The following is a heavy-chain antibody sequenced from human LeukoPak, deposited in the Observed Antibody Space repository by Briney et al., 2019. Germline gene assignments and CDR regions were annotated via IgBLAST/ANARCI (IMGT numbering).Heavy chain of an antibody. V-gene: IGHV3-48*01. CDR2: VSSSSSTI. CDR3: ARVGITADV. J-gene: IGHJ6*04. CDR1: GFTFSSYS. D-gene: IGHD3-10*01. Sequence: GGSLRLSCAASGFTFSSYSMNWVRQAPGKGLEWVSYVSSSSSTIYYADSVKGRFTISRDNAKNPLYLQMNSLRAEDTAVYYCARVGITADVWGKGTTVTVSS.